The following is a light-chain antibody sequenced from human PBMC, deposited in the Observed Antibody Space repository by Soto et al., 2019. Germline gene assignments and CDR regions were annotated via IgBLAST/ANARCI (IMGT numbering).Light chain of an antibody. Sequence: EIVLTPSPCTLSLSPGDRATLACRASQSVTSLHFAWYQQKPGQAPRLLIYGASNRATGIPDRFSGSGSGTDFTLTISRLEPEDFAVDYCQQDGSSGTFGQGTKVDIK. CDR2: GAS. J-gene: IGKJ1*01. V-gene: IGKV3-20*01. CDR3: QQDGSSGT. CDR1: QSVTSLH.